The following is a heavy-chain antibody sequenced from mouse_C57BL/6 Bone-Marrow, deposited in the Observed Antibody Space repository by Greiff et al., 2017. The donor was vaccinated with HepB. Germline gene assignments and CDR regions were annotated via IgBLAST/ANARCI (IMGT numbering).Heavy chain of an antibody. CDR1: GYTFTSYW. CDR2: IYPGSGST. CDR3: ARWDSITTVVATDAMDY. Sequence: VQLQQPGAELVKPGASVKMSCKASGYTFTSYWITWVKQRPGQGLEWIGDIYPGSGSTNYNEKFKSKATLTVDTSSSTAYMQLSSLTSEDSAVYYCARWDSITTVVATDAMDYWGQGTSVTVSS. J-gene: IGHJ4*01. D-gene: IGHD1-1*01. V-gene: IGHV1-55*01.